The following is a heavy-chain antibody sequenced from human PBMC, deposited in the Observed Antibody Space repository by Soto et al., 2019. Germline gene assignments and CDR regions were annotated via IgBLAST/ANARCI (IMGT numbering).Heavy chain of an antibody. V-gene: IGHV3-49*03. J-gene: IGHJ4*02. CDR1: GFTCGDYA. CDR2: IRSKPYDGTT. Sequence: GPLRLSCTASGFTCGDYALSRFLQAPGKGLEWIGFIRSKPYDGTTEYAASVKGRFTISRDDSKSIAYLQVNSLKTEDTAVYYCTRAVLLRHSDWCFDSWGQGAQVTVSS. D-gene: IGHD3-9*01. CDR3: TRAVLLRHSDWCFDS.